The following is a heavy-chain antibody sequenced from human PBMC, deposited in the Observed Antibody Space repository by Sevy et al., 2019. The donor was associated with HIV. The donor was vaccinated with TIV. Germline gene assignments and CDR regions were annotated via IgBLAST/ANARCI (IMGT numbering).Heavy chain of an antibody. D-gene: IGHD7-27*01. CDR1: GDSFSSYF. Sequence: SETLSLTCTVSGDSFSSYFWAWIRQPAGKGLEWIGRINTSGSTNYNPSLKSRVTMSGDTSKSQFSLKVTSLTAAHTAIYFCARSNWVTATNGFSKSYYFDYWGQGSLVTVSS. CDR2: INTSGST. V-gene: IGHV4-4*07. J-gene: IGHJ4*02. CDR3: ARSNWVTATNGFSKSYYFDY.